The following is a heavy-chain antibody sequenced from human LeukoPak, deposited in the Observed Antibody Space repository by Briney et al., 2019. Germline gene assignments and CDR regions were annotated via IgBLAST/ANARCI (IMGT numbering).Heavy chain of an antibody. V-gene: IGHV3-48*01. CDR1: GFSFSASA. CDR2: ITSAGSDI. Sequence: GGSLRLSCAASGFSFSASAMHWVRQAPGKGLEWVSFITSAGSDIDYADSVKGRFTISRDNANNTLFLQMNGLRVEDTAVYFCAKVLPLTFYYMDVWGQGTTVTVS. J-gene: IGHJ6*03. CDR3: AKVLPLTFYYMDV.